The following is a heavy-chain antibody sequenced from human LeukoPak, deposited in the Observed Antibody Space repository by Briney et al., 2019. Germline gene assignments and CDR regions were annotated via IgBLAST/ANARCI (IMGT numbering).Heavy chain of an antibody. D-gene: IGHD3-22*01. CDR3: ASRNSSGYYYYYYFDY. CDR1: GGSFSGYY. CDR2: INHSGST. Sequence: SETLSLTCAVYGGSFSGYYWSWIRQPPGKGLEWIGEINHSGSTNYNPSLKSRVTISVDTSKNQFSLKLSSVTAADTAVYYCASRNSSGYYYYYYFDYWGQGTLVTVSS. V-gene: IGHV4-34*01. J-gene: IGHJ4*02.